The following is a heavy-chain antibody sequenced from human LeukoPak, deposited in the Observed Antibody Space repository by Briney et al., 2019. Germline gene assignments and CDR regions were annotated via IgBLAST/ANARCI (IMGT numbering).Heavy chain of an antibody. D-gene: IGHD3-10*01. V-gene: IGHV4-4*02. CDR1: GGSISSSNW. CDR3: ARRYYYGSGSYRH. CDR2: IYHSGST. J-gene: IGHJ4*02. Sequence: SGTLSLTCAVSGGSISSSNWWSWVRQPPGKGLEWIGEIYHSGSTNYNPSLKSRVTISVDTSKNQFSLKLSSVTAADTAVYYCARRYYYGSGSYRHWGQGTLVTVSS.